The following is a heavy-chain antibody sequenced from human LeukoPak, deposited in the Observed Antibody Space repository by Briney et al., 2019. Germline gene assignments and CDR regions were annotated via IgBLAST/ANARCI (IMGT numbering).Heavy chain of an antibody. J-gene: IGHJ4*02. CDR2: IVVGSGNT. CDR1: GFTFTSSA. D-gene: IGHD3-9*01. V-gene: IGHV1-58*01. CDR3: AAGGQLRYFDWLLPEPYYLDY. Sequence: ASVKVSCKASGFTFTSSAVQWVRQPRGPRLEWIGWIVVGSGNTNYAQKFQERVTITRDMSTSTAYMELSSLRSEDTAVYYCAAGGQLRYFDWLLPEPYYLDYWGQGTLVTVSS.